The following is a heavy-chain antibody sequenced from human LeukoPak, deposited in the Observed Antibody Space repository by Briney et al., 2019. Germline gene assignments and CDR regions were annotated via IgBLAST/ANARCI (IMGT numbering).Heavy chain of an antibody. CDR2: ISWNSGSM. CDR1: GFTFDDYA. CDR3: AKGMVRGVMNY. D-gene: IGHD3-10*01. V-gene: IGHV3-9*01. J-gene: IGHJ4*02. Sequence: PGGSLRLSCAASGFTFDDYAMHWVRQAPGKGLEWVSGISWNSGSMGYADSVKGRFTISRDNAKNSLYLQMNSLRAEDTALYYCAKGMVRGVMNYLGQGTLVTVSS.